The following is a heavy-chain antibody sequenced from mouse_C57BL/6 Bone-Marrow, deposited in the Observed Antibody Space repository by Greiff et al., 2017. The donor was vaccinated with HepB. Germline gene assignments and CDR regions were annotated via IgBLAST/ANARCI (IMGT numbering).Heavy chain of an antibody. CDR1: GYSITSGYY. D-gene: IGHD1-1*01. CDR2: ISYDGSN. V-gene: IGHV3-6*01. Sequence: EVHLVESGPGLVKPSQSLSLTCSVTGYSITSGYYWNWIRQFPGNNLEWMGYISYDGSNNYNPSLKNRISITRDTSKNQFFLKLNSVTTEDTATYYCARGDYGSPYWYFDVWGTGTTVTVSS. CDR3: ARGDYGSPYWYFDV. J-gene: IGHJ1*03.